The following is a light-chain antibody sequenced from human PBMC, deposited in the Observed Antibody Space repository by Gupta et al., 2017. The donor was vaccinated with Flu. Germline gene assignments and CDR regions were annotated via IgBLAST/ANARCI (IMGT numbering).Light chain of an antibody. Sequence: QSALTQPASVSGSPGQSITISCTGTSSDLGGYDYVSCDQQHPDKAHNLMIYDVTKRPSGVSNRFSGSKSGNTASLTISVRQTEDEADYYCSSYASGATWVFGGGTKVTVL. CDR1: SSDLGGYDY. J-gene: IGLJ3*02. CDR2: DVT. V-gene: IGLV2-14*03. CDR3: SSYASGATWV.